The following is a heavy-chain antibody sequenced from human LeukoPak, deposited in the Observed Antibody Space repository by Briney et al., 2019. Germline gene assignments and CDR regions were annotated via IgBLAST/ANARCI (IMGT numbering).Heavy chain of an antibody. Sequence: SETLSLTCTVSGGSISSYYWSWIRQPAGKGLEWIGRIYTSGSTNYNPSLESRVTMSVDTSKNQFSLKLSSVTAADTAVYYCARDFYYDSSGYQSDAFDIWGQGTMVTVSS. V-gene: IGHV4-4*07. CDR2: IYTSGST. J-gene: IGHJ3*02. CDR1: GGSISSYY. D-gene: IGHD3-22*01. CDR3: ARDFYYDSSGYQSDAFDI.